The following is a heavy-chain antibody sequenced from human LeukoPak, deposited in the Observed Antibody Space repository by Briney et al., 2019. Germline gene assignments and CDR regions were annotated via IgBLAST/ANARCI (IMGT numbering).Heavy chain of an antibody. D-gene: IGHD3-10*01. CDR3: ARVSRFGELPVDY. V-gene: IGHV3-21*01. J-gene: IGHJ4*02. CDR2: ISGGSSFT. CDR1: GFSFSSFS. Sequence: GGSLRLSCAASGFSFSSFSMNWVRQAPGKGLEWVSYISGGSSFTYYVDSVKGRFTISRDNAKNSLYLQMNSLRAEDTAVYYCARVSRFGELPVDYRGQGTLVTVSS.